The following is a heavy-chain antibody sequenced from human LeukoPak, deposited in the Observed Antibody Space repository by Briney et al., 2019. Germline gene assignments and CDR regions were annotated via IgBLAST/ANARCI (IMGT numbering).Heavy chain of an antibody. CDR1: GGSISSSSYY. D-gene: IGHD3-3*01. CDR2: IYYSGST. CDR3: ARLGSFWSGYYRYNWFDP. J-gene: IGHJ5*02. V-gene: IGHV4-61*05. Sequence: SETLSLTCTVSGGSISSSSYYWGWIRQPPGKGLEWIGYIYYSGSTNYNPSLKSRVTISVDTSKSQFSLKLSSVTAADTAVYYCARLGSFWSGYYRYNWFDPWGQGTLVTVSS.